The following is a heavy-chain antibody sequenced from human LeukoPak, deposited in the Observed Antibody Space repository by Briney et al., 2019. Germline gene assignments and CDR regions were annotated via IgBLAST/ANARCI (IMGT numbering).Heavy chain of an antibody. Sequence: GGSLRLSCAASGFTFSSYSMHWVRQAPGKGLEWVAVISYDGSNKYYADSVKGRFTVSRDHSKSTLYVQMNSLRAEDTALYYCASRYCSGASCYSYWGQGTLVTVSS. V-gene: IGHV3-30-3*01. CDR1: GFTFSSYS. J-gene: IGHJ4*02. D-gene: IGHD2-15*01. CDR3: ASRYCSGASCYSY. CDR2: ISYDGSNK.